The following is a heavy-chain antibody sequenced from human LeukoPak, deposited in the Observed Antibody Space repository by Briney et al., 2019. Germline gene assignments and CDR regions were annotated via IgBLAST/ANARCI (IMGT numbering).Heavy chain of an antibody. CDR3: ARGRTTYYYGSGSPRGGEFDY. CDR2: VYSTGHT. J-gene: IGHJ4*02. Sequence: PSETLSLTCTVSGDSLYYWGWIRQPPGKGLEWIGSVYSTGHTNYNLSLKSRVTMSIDTSKNQLSLKLTSVTAADTAVYYCARGRTTYYYGSGSPRGGEFDYWGQGTLVTVSS. D-gene: IGHD3-10*01. CDR1: GDSLYY. V-gene: IGHV4-39*01.